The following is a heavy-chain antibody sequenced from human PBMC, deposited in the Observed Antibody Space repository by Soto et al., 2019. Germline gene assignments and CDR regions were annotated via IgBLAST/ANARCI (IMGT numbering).Heavy chain of an antibody. V-gene: IGHV1-69*13. J-gene: IGHJ3*02. Sequence: SVKVSCKASGGTFSSYSISWVRQAPGQGLEWMGGIIPIFGTANYAQKFQGRVTITADESTSTAYMELSSLRSEDTAVYYCAIMISIVDIVVVPAAGPDDAFDIWGQGTMVTVSS. D-gene: IGHD2-2*01. CDR1: GGTFSSYS. CDR2: IIPIFGTA. CDR3: AIMISIVDIVVVPAAGPDDAFDI.